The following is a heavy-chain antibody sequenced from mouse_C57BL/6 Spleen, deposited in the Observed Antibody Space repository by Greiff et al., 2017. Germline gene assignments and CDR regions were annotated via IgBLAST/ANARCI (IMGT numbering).Heavy chain of an antibody. CDR2: ISSGGDYI. V-gene: IGHV5-9-1*02. J-gene: IGHJ4*01. D-gene: IGHD2-3*01. Sequence: EVQGVESGEGLVKPGGSLKLSCAASGFTFSSYAMSWVRQTPEKRLEWVAYISSGGDYIYYADTVKGRFTISRDNARNTLYLQMSSLKSEDTAMYYCTRERRVMRDGYYDAMDYWGQGTSVTVSS. CDR1: GFTFSSYA. CDR3: TRERRVMRDGYYDAMDY.